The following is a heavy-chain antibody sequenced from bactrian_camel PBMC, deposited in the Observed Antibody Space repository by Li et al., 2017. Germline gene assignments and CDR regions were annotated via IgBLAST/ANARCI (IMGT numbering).Heavy chain of an antibody. Sequence: VQLVESGGGLVQPGGSLRVSCAASGFTFRNYAMSWVRQAPGKGLEWVSAINSFGDNTYHADSVKGRFTISRDNAKNTLYLQMNNLRADDTAMYYCAIGLFADFGLGRGTQVTVS. CDR2: INSFGDNT. V-gene: IGHV3S31*01. J-gene: IGHJ4*01. CDR1: GFTFRNYA. D-gene: IGHD5*01.